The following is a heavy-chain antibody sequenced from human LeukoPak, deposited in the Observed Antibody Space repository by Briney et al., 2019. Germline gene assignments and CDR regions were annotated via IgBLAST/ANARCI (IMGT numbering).Heavy chain of an antibody. D-gene: IGHD5/OR15-5a*01. V-gene: IGHV4-4*07. CDR2: IYTTGGT. CDR1: GGSISNYY. CDR3: ARDSVSGYYYYYMDV. Sequence: PSETLSLTCTVSGGSISNYYWSWIRQPAGKGLERIGRIYTTGGTNYNPSLKSRVTMSVDKSKNQFSLKLSAVPAADTAVYYCARDSVSGYYYYYMDVWGKGTTVTISS. J-gene: IGHJ6*03.